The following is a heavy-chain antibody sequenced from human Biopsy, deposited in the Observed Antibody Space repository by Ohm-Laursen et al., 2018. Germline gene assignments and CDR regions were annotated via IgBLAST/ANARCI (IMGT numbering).Heavy chain of an antibody. D-gene: IGHD3-3*01. CDR1: GFTFSDYY. J-gene: IGHJ4*02. CDR3: ARFPDFWSGYYVDS. Sequence: SLRLSCTASGFTFSDYYMSWIRQAPGKGLEWISYLSSRGSNIYYADSVKGRFPVSRDNANNSLFLQMNSLRAEDTAVYYCARFPDFWSGYYVDSWGQGTLVTVSS. V-gene: IGHV3-11*01. CDR2: LSSRGSNI.